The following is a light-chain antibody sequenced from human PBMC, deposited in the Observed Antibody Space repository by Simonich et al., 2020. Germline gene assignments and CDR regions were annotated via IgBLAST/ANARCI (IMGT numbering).Light chain of an antibody. Sequence: DIVMTQSPDSLAVSLGERATINCKSSQSVLYSSNNKNYLAWYQQKPGQPPKLLIYWASTRESGVPDRFSGSGSGTDFTLTISSLPAEAVAVYHCQQYYSTPYTFGQGTKLEIK. CDR2: WAS. CDR1: QSVLYSSNNKNY. J-gene: IGKJ2*01. CDR3: QQYYSTPYT. V-gene: IGKV4-1*01.